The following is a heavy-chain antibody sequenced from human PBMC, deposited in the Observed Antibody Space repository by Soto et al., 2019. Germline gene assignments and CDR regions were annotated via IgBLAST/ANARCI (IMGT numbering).Heavy chain of an antibody. CDR1: GFSLSNARMG. CDR2: IFSNDEK. Sequence: QVTLKESGPVLVKPTETLTLTCTVSGFSLSNARMGVSWIRQPPGKALEWLAHIFSNDEKSYSTSLKSRLTIPKHTSKSQVVLTMTNMDPVDTATYYCARRPGHGNSDWYFDLWGRGTLVTVSS. V-gene: IGHV2-26*01. J-gene: IGHJ2*01. CDR3: ARRPGHGNSDWYFDL. D-gene: IGHD1-26*01.